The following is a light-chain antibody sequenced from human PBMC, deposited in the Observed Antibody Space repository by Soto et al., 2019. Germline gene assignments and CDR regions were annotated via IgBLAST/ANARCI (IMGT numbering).Light chain of an antibody. CDR2: GAS. CDR3: LQDINYPWT. CDR1: QGIGNA. V-gene: IGKV1-6*01. J-gene: IGKJ1*01. Sequence: AIQMTQSPSSLSASVLDGVTIFFLASQGIGNALGWYQQKPGKPPKVLIYGASNLQSGVPPRFSGSGSGTDFTLAISSLQPEDSATYYCLQDINYPWTFGQGTKVDIK.